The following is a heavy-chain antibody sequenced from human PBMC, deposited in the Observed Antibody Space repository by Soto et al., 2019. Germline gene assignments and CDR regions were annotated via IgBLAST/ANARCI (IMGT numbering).Heavy chain of an antibody. J-gene: IGHJ4*02. Sequence: SVKVSCKASGGTFSSYAISWVRQAPGQGLEWMGGIIPIFGTANYAQKFQGRVTITADESTSTAYMELSSLRSEDTAVYYCARTGYCSGGSCLLALFDYWGRGTLVTVSS. V-gene: IGHV1-69*13. CDR2: IIPIFGTA. CDR3: ARTGYCSGGSCLLALFDY. D-gene: IGHD2-15*01. CDR1: GGTFSSYA.